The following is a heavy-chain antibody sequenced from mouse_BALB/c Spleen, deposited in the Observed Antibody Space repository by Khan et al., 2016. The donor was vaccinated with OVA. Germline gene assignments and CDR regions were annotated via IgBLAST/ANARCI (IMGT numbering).Heavy chain of an antibody. CDR1: GYSITSGYA. CDR3: ARGNYYGYYFDY. D-gene: IGHD1-1*01. CDR2: ISYSGVT. V-gene: IGHV3-2*02. J-gene: IGHJ2*01. Sequence: EVQLQESGPGLVKLSQSLSLTCTVTGYSITSGYAWNWIRQFPGNKLEWMGYISYSGVTSNTPSLKSRISITRDTSKNQFFLQLNSVTTEDTATYYCARGNYYGYYFDYWGQGTTLTVSS.